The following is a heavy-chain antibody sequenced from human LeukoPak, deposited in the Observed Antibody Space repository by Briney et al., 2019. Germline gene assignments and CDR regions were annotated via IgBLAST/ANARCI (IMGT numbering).Heavy chain of an antibody. CDR2: ISYDGSNK. CDR1: GFTFSSYA. Sequence: PGGSLRLSCAASGFTFSSYAMHWVRQAPGKGLEWVAVISYDGSNKYYADSVKGRFTISRDNSKNTLYLQMNSLRAEDTAAYYCARDNWNYGVVAFDIWGQGTMVTVSS. V-gene: IGHV3-30-3*01. J-gene: IGHJ3*02. CDR3: ARDNWNYGVVAFDI. D-gene: IGHD1-7*01.